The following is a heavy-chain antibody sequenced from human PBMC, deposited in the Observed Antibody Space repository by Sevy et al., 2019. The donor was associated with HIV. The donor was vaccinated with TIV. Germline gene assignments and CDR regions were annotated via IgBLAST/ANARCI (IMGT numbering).Heavy chain of an antibody. V-gene: IGHV1-2*02. CDR2: INPDNGGT. D-gene: IGHD2-2*01. Sequence: ASVKVSCKASKYSFSDHYIHWVRQAPGQGLEWMGWINPDNGGTNYAQKFQGRVTMTRDTSISTTYMEMSSLGSDDTAVYYCARGIRLRSYRSAVDFWGQGTLVPVSS. CDR1: KYSFSDHY. J-gene: IGHJ4*02. CDR3: ARGIRLRSYRSAVDF.